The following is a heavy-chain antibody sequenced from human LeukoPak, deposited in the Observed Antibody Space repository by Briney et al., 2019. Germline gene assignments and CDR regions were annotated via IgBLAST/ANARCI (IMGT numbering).Heavy chain of an antibody. D-gene: IGHD3-22*01. CDR2: IYYSGST. CDR1: GGSISSSSYY. Sequence: SETLSLTCTVSGGSISSSSYYWGWIRQPPGKGLEWIGSIYYSGSTYYNPSLKSRVTISVDTSKNQFSLKLSSVTAADTAVYYCAREYYYDSSGYPDSAESAFDIWGQGTMVTVSS. CDR3: AREYYYDSSGYPDSAESAFDI. V-gene: IGHV4-39*02. J-gene: IGHJ3*02.